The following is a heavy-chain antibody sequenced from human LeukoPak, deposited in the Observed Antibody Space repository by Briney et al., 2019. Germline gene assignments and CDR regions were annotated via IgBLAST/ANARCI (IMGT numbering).Heavy chain of an antibody. CDR2: ISYDGSNK. CDR3: AKDLYYGSAYYYGMDV. J-gene: IGHJ6*02. Sequence: GGSLRLFCAASGFTFSSYGMHWVRQAPGKGLEWVAVISYDGSNKYYADSVKGRFTISRDNSKNTLYLQMNSLRAEDTAVYYCAKDLYYGSAYYYGMDVWGQGTTVTVSS. D-gene: IGHD3-10*01. CDR1: GFTFSSYG. V-gene: IGHV3-30*18.